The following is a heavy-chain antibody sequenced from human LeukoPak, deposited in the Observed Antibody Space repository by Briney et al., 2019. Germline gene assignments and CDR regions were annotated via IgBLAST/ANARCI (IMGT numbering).Heavy chain of an antibody. Sequence: SETLSLTCAVYGGSFSGYYWSWIRQPPGKGLEWLGEINHSGSTNYNPSLKSRVTISVDTSKNQFSLKLSSVTAADTAVYYCARAPGYSSSSGGLDPWGQGTLVTVSS. CDR1: GGSFSGYY. V-gene: IGHV4-34*01. CDR2: INHSGST. CDR3: ARAPGYSSSSGGLDP. J-gene: IGHJ5*02. D-gene: IGHD6-6*01.